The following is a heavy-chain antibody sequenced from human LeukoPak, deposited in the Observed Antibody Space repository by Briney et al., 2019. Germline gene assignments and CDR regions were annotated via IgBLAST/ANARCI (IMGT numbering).Heavy chain of an antibody. D-gene: IGHD6-19*01. CDR2: ISSSGYTI. CDR1: GFTFSTYE. J-gene: IGHJ4*02. CDR3: ARVSGWSQQHFDY. V-gene: IGHV3-48*03. Sequence: GGSLRLSCAASGFTFSTYEMNWVRQDPGKGLEWVSYISSSGYTIYYADSVKGRFTISRDNAKNSLYLQMNSLRAEDTAVYYCARVSGWSQQHFDYWGQGTLVTVSS.